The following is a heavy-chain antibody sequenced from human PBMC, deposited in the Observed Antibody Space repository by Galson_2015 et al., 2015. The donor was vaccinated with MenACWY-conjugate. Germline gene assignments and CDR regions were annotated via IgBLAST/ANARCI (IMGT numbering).Heavy chain of an antibody. Sequence: SLRLSCAASGFTFSSYWMSWVRQAPGKGLEWVANIKQDGSEKYYVDSVKGRFTISRDNAKNSLYLQMNSLRAEDTAVYYCARDQMLRDSDWYGGYWGQGTLVPASS. CDR2: IKQDGSEK. CDR1: GFTFSSYW. J-gene: IGHJ4*02. D-gene: IGHD3-9*01. CDR3: ARDQMLRDSDWYGGY. V-gene: IGHV3-7*03.